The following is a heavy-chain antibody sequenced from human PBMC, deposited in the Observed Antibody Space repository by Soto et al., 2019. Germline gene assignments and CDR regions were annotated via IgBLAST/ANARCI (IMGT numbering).Heavy chain of an antibody. V-gene: IGHV1-46*01. Sequence: EASVKVSCKASGYTFTSYYMHWVRQAPGQGLEWMGIINPGGGSTSYAQKFQGRVTMTRDTSTSTVYMELSSLRSEDTAVYYCARVFPSGCYALDIWGQGTKVTVSS. CDR3: ARVFPSGCYALDI. D-gene: IGHD6-19*01. CDR2: INPGGGST. CDR1: GYTFTSYY. J-gene: IGHJ3*02.